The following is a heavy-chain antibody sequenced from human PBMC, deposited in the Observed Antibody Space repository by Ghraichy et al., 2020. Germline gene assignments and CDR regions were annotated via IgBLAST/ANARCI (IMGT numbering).Heavy chain of an antibody. CDR3: AKDSLAWYYYDSSGYSFDY. V-gene: IGHV3-23*01. Sequence: GGSLRLSCAASGFTFSSYVMSWVRQAPGKGLEWVSAISGSGGSTYYADSVKGRFTISRDNSKNTLYLQMNSLRAEDTAVYYCAKDSLAWYYYDSSGYSFDYWGQGTLVTVSS. CDR1: GFTFSSYV. J-gene: IGHJ4*02. D-gene: IGHD3-22*01. CDR2: ISGSGGST.